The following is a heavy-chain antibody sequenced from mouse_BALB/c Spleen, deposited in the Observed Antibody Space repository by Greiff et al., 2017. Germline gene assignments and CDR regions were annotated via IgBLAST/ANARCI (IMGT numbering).Heavy chain of an antibody. Sequence: QVQLQQPGAELVRPGASVKLSCTASGYSFPSYWLHWVKQRPGQGLEWIGMIHPSDSETRLNQKFKDKATLTVDKSSSTAYMQLSSPTSEDSAVYYCERGDGYDGGGDYWGQGTSGTVSS. D-gene: IGHD2-2*01. J-gene: IGHJ4*01. CDR1: GYSFPSYW. CDR3: ERGDGYDGGGDY. CDR2: IHPSDSET. V-gene: IGHV1-74*01.